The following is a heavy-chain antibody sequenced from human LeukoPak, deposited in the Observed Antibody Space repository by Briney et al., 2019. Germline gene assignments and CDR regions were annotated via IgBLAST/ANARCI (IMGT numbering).Heavy chain of an antibody. J-gene: IGHJ3*02. Sequence: GGSLRLSCAASGFTFDDYGMSWVRQAPGKGLEWASGINWNGGSTGYADSVKGRFTISRDNAKNSLYLQMNSLRAEDTALYYCARDGGYDILTGDPRGAFDIWGQGTMVTVSS. CDR1: GFTFDDYG. D-gene: IGHD3-9*01. CDR2: INWNGGST. V-gene: IGHV3-20*04. CDR3: ARDGGYDILTGDPRGAFDI.